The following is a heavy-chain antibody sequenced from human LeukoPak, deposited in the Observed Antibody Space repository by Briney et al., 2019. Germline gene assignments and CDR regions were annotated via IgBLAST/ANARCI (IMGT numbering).Heavy chain of an antibody. D-gene: IGHD3-22*01. V-gene: IGHV4-38-2*02. CDR2: IYHSGST. J-gene: IGHJ4*02. Sequence: SETLSLTCTVSGYSISRGYSWGWIRQPPGKGLEWIGNIYHSGSTNYSPSLKSRVTISVDTSKNQFSLKLSSVTAADTAVYFCAREDYYNSGGYYLDYWGQGTLVTVSS. CDR1: GYSISRGYS. CDR3: AREDYYNSGGYYLDY.